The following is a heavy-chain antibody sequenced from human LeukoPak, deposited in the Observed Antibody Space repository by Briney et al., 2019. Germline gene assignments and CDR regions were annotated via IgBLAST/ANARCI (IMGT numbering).Heavy chain of an antibody. D-gene: IGHD6-13*01. J-gene: IGHJ4*02. CDR1: GGSFSGYY. CDR3: AREPTSPAAAGTRPLDY. Sequence: SETLSLTCAVYGGSFSGYYWSWIRQPPGKGLEWIGEINHSGSTNYNPSLKSRVTISVDTSKNQFSLKLSSVTAADTAVYYCAREPTSPAAAGTRPLDYWGQGTLVTVSS. CDR2: INHSGST. V-gene: IGHV4-34*01.